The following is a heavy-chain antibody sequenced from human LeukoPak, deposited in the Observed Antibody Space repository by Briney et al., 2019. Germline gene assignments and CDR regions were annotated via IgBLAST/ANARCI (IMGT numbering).Heavy chain of an antibody. D-gene: IGHD2-2*01. CDR3: ARRQGCSSTSCPPDS. Sequence: GESLKISCRGSGYSFTTYWIGWVRQMPGKGLEWRGIIYPGDSDTRYSPSFQGQVTMSADKSINTAYLQWSSLKASDTAMYYCARRQGCSSTSCPPDSWGQGTLVTVSS. J-gene: IGHJ4*02. CDR1: GYSFTTYW. V-gene: IGHV5-51*01. CDR2: IYPGDSDT.